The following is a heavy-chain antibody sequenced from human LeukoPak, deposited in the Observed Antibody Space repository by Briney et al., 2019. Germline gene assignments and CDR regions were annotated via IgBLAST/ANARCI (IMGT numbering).Heavy chain of an antibody. CDR2: ISWNSGSI. D-gene: IGHD3-22*01. CDR3: ARGGNSYYDSSGYYSTDYYFDY. J-gene: IGHJ4*02. V-gene: IGHV3-9*01. Sequence: GGSLRLSCAASGFTFDDYAMHWVRQAPGKGLEWVSGISWNSGSIGYADSVRGRFTISRDNAKNSLYLQMNSLRAEDTAVYYCARGGNSYYDSSGYYSTDYYFDYWGQGTLVTVSS. CDR1: GFTFDDYA.